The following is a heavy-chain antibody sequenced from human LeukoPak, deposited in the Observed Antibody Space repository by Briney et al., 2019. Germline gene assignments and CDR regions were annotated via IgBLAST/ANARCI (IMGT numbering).Heavy chain of an antibody. V-gene: IGHV4-59*11. Sequence: SETLSLTHTVSGGSLSSRYWSWIPQPPGKGLEGIGDNYYSGSTNYNPSLKSRVTISVDTSKNQFSLKLSSVTAADPAVYYCARVRMTTVTCDYWGQGTLVSVSS. D-gene: IGHD4-17*01. CDR2: NYYSGST. CDR3: ARVRMTTVTCDY. J-gene: IGHJ4*02. CDR1: GGSLSSRY.